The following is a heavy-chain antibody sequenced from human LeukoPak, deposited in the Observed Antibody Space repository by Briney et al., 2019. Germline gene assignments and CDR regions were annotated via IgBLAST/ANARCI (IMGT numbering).Heavy chain of an antibody. CDR2: ISYDGSNK. CDR1: GFTFSSYA. D-gene: IGHD6-13*01. CDR3: AREYPGIAAASPEYFRY. Sequence: PGGSLRLSCAASGFTFSSYAMHWVRQAPGKGLEWVAVISYDGSNKYYADSVKGRFTISRDNSKNTLYLQMNSLRAEDTAVYYCAREYPGIAAASPEYFRYWGQGTLVTVSP. V-gene: IGHV3-30*04. J-gene: IGHJ1*01.